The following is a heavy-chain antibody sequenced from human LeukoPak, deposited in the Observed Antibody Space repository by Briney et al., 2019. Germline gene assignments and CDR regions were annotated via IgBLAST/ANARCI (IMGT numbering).Heavy chain of an antibody. CDR1: GYTFTSYG. CDR3: ARAYTAIVLDY. D-gene: IGHD5-18*01. V-gene: IGHV1-18*01. CDR2: ISAYNGNT. Sequence: ASVKVSCKASGYTFTSYGISWVRQAPGQGLEWMGWISAYNGNTNYAQKLQGRVTMTRNTSISTAYMELSSLRSEDTAVYYCARAYTAIVLDYWGQGTLVTVPS. J-gene: IGHJ4*02.